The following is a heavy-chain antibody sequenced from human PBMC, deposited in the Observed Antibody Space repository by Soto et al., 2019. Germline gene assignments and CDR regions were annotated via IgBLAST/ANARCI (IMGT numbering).Heavy chain of an antibody. CDR1: GGSISSYY. CDR2: IYYSGST. CDR3: ARLRGFWSQKERVSVCYMDV. J-gene: IGHJ6*03. Sequence: PSETLSLTCIVSGGSISSYYWSWIRQPPGKGLEWIGYIYYSGSTNYNPSLKSRVTISVDTSKNQFSLKLSSVTAADTAVYYCARLRGFWSQKERVSVCYMDVWGKGTTVTVSS. D-gene: IGHD3-3*01. V-gene: IGHV4-59*08.